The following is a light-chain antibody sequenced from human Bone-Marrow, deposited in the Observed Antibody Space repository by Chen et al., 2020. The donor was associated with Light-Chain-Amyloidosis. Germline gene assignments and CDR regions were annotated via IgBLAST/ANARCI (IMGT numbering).Light chain of an antibody. CDR3: QVWDRSSDRPV. J-gene: IGLJ3*02. Sequence: SYVLTQPSSVSVAPGQTATIACGGNNIGPTSVHWYQQTPGQAPPLVVYDDRDRPSGIPERLSGSNSGNTATLTISRVEAGDEADYYCQVWDRSSDRPVFGGGTKLTVL. CDR1: NIGPTS. V-gene: IGLV3-21*02. CDR2: DDR.